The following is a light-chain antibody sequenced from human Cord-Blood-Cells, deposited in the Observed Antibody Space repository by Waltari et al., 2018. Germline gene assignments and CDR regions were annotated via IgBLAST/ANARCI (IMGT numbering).Light chain of an antibody. Sequence: DIQLTQSPSSLSASVGDIGTTTCRASQSISSYLNWYQQKPGKAPKLLIYAASSLQSGVPSRFSGSGSGTDFTLTISSLQPEDFATYYCQQSYSTPITFGQGTRLEIK. CDR2: AAS. CDR3: QQSYSTPIT. J-gene: IGKJ5*01. CDR1: QSISSY. V-gene: IGKV1-39*01.